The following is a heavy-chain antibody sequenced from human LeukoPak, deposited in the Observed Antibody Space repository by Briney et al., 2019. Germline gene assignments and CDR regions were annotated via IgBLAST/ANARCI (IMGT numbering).Heavy chain of an antibody. CDR3: ARSNLGQLDY. CDR2: ISYDGSNK. V-gene: IGHV3-30*04. CDR1: GFTFSSYA. D-gene: IGHD1-14*01. Sequence: GRSLRLSCEASGFTFSSYAMHWVRQAPGKGLEWVAVISYDGSNKYYADSVKGRFTISRDNSKNTLYLQMNSLRAEDTAVYYCARSNLGQLDYWDQGTLVTVSS. J-gene: IGHJ4*02.